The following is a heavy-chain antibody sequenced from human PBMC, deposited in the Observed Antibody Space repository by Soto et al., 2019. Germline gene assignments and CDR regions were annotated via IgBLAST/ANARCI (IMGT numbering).Heavy chain of an antibody. D-gene: IGHD6-13*01. CDR3: ARRQIPPPTRGAANARGAMDV. CDR2: IWNDGSNS. V-gene: IGHV3-33*01. Sequence: QVQLVESGGGVVQPGRSLRLSCAASGFTFNNYGMHWVRQAPGKGLEWLAVIWNDGSNSSYANSVKGRFTISRDNSKNTLYLQMSILRAEDKGVYYCARRQIPPPTRGAANARGAMDVWGQGTTVTVSS. J-gene: IGHJ6*02. CDR1: GFTFNNYG.